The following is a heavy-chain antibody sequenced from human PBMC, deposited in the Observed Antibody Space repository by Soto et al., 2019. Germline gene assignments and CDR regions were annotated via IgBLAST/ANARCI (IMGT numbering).Heavy chain of an antibody. J-gene: IGHJ4*02. CDR2: INPNTGGT. Sequence: ASVKVSCKVSGYTLTELSMHWVRQAPGQGLECMGWINPNTGGTKYAQKFQGRVAMTRDTSISTAYMELSWLTSDDTAIYYCARSTSTIGARLDSWGQGTLVTVSS. D-gene: IGHD6-6*01. V-gene: IGHV1-2*02. CDR1: GYTLTELS. CDR3: ARSTSTIGARLDS.